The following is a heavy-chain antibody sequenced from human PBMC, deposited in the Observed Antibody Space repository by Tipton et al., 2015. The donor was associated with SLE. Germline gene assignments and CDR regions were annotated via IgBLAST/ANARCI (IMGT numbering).Heavy chain of an antibody. J-gene: IGHJ3*02. V-gene: IGHV4-59*01. CDR1: GASISSYY. D-gene: IGHD1-26*01. CDR3: ARGWIVGPTSSFDI. Sequence: TLSLTCTVSGASISSYYWNWIRKAPGKGLEWIAFMDHGGSTNYSPSLKSRVTMSIDTSKNQFSLNLSSVTAADTALYYCARGWIVGPTSSFDIWGQGTMVTVSS. CDR2: MDHGGST.